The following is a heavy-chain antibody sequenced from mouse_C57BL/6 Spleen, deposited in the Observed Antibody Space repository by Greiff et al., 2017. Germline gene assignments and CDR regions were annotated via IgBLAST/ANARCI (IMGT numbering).Heavy chain of an antibody. D-gene: IGHD1-1*01. CDR1: GYTFTSYW. CDR2: IDPSDSET. J-gene: IGHJ4*01. Sequence: QVQLQQPGAELVRPGSSVKLSCKASGYTFTSYWMHWVKQRPIQGLEWIGNIDPSDSETHYNQKFKDKATLTVDKSSSTAYMQLSSLTSEDSAVYYCARTPYYCGSGPYAMDYWGQGTTVTVAS. CDR3: ARTPYYCGSGPYAMDY. V-gene: IGHV1-52*01.